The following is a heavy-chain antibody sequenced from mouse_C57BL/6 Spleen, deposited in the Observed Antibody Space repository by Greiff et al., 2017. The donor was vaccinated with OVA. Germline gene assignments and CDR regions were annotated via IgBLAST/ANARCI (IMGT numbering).Heavy chain of an antibody. V-gene: IGHV1-42*01. CDR3: AKEFHYYCNYYYAMDY. CDR2: INPRTGGT. CDR1: GYSFTGYY. Sequence: VQLQQSGPELVKPGASVKISCKASGYSFTGYYMNWVKQSPEKSLEWIGEINPRTGGTTYNQKFKAKATLTVDKSSSTAYMQLQRLTSEDSAVYYCAKEFHYYCNYYYAMDYWGQGTSVTVSS. D-gene: IGHD2-1*01. J-gene: IGHJ4*01.